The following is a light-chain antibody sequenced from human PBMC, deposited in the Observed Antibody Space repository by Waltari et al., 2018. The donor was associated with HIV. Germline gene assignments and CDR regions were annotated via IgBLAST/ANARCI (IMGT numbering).Light chain of an antibody. CDR3: QVWEVSGDQPV. CDR2: DDR. J-gene: IGLJ3*02. V-gene: IGLV3-21*01. CDR1: NIESKS. Sequence: SYVLTQPPSVSVAPGKTASITCGRNNIESKSVHWYQQKPGQAPVLVIYDDRDRPSGIPERVSGSNSGNTATLTISRGEAGDEADYYCQVWEVSGDQPVFGGGTKLTVL.